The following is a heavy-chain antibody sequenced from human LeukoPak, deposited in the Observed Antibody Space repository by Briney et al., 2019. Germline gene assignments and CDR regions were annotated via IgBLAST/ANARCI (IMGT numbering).Heavy chain of an antibody. CDR3: ARHGGYCSSTSCYQSNYYYYYMDV. Sequence: SETLSLTCAVSGYSISSGYSCGWIRQPPGRGLEWIGSIYHSGSTYYNPSLKSRVTISVDTSKNQFSLRLTSVTAADTAVYYCARHGGYCSSTSCYQSNYYYYYMDVWGKGTTVTVSS. CDR2: IYHSGST. J-gene: IGHJ6*03. D-gene: IGHD2-2*01. CDR1: GYSISSGYS. V-gene: IGHV4-38-2*01.